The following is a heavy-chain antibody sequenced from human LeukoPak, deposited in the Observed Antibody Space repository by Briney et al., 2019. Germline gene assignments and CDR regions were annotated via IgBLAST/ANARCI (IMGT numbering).Heavy chain of an antibody. V-gene: IGHV4-59*01. Sequence: SETLSLTCTVSGDSISGFYWAWIRQPPGKGLEWIGYIYYSGSTNYNPSLKSRVTISVDTSKNQFSLKLSSVTAADTAVYYCARLVRTSMDVWGQGTTVTVSS. J-gene: IGHJ6*02. CDR1: GDSISGFY. D-gene: IGHD3-10*01. CDR2: IYYSGST. CDR3: ARLVRTSMDV.